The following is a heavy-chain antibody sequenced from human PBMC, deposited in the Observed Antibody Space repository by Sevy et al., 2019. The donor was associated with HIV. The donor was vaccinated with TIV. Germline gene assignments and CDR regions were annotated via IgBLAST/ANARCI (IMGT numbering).Heavy chain of an antibody. D-gene: IGHD3-9*01. CDR1: GFTFSSYA. CDR2: ISYDGSNK. J-gene: IGHJ3*02. Sequence: GGSLRLSCAASGFTFSSYAMHWVRQAPGKGLEWVAVISYDGSNKYYADSVKGRFTISSDNSKNTLYLQMNSLRAEDTAVYYCAREYYDILTGYGNDAFDIWGQGTMVTVSS. CDR3: AREYYDILTGYGNDAFDI. V-gene: IGHV3-30-3*01.